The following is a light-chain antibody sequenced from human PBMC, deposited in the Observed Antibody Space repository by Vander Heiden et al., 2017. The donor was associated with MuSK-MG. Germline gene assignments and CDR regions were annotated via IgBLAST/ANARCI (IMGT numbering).Light chain of an antibody. Sequence: DIQMTQSPSSLSASVGDRVTITCRASQSISSYLNWYQQKPGKAPKLLIYAASSLQSGVPSRFSGSGSGTDFTLTISSRQPEDFANYYLQQSYSLFTFGHGTKVDIK. J-gene: IGKJ3*01. CDR2: AAS. CDR1: QSISSY. V-gene: IGKV1-39*01. CDR3: QQSYSLFT.